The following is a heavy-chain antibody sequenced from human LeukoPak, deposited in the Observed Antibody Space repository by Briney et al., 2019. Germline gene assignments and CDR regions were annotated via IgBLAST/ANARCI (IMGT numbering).Heavy chain of an antibody. CDR3: ARKEDYGDHDYYFDY. Sequence: SETLSLTCTVSGGSLSSGSYYWGWIRQPPGKGLEWIGSIYYSGSTYYNPSLKSRVTISVDTSKNQFSLKLSSVTAADTAVYYCARKEDYGDHDYYFDYWGQGTLVTVSS. V-gene: IGHV4-39*01. CDR2: IYYSGST. CDR1: GGSLSSGSYY. J-gene: IGHJ4*02. D-gene: IGHD4-17*01.